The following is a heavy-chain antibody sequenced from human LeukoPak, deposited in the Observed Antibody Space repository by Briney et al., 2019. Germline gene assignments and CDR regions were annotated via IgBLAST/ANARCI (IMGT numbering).Heavy chain of an antibody. CDR2: IYYSGST. CDR3: ARGPASYHMSGAFDI. J-gene: IGHJ3*02. D-gene: IGHD3-3*01. CDR1: GGSISSYY. V-gene: IGHV4-59*12. Sequence: PSETLSLTCPVSGGSISSYYWSWIRQPPGKGLEWIGYIYYSGSTNYNPSLKSRVTMSVDTSKNQFSLKLSSVTAADTAVYYCARGPASYHMSGAFDIWGQGTMVTVSS.